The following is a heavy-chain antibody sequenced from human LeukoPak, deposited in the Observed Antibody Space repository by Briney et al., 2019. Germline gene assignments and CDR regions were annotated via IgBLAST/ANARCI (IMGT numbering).Heavy chain of an antibody. Sequence: GGSLRLSCAASGFTFSSFSMNWVRQAPGKGLEWVSSISSSSSYTYYADSVKGRFTISRDNSKNTLYLQMNSLRAEDTAVYYCARGTDSSGWYNWFDPWGQGTLVTVSS. CDR3: ARGTDSSGWYNWFDP. J-gene: IGHJ5*02. CDR1: GFTFSSFS. D-gene: IGHD6-19*01. V-gene: IGHV3-21*01. CDR2: ISSSSSYT.